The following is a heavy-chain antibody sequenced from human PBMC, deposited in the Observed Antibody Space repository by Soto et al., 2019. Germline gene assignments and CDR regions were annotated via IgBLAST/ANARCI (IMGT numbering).Heavy chain of an antibody. J-gene: IGHJ4*02. D-gene: IGHD3-22*01. CDR1: GFTFSIYA. CDR2: MSPNGNNQ. Sequence: GGSLRLSCAAPGFTFSIYALHWVRQAPGKGLEWVAVMSPNGNNQYYADSVKGRFTISRDTSKSTLYLQMTSLRPDDTAVYYCATGANFYYDTCRYWGQGTLVTVSS. V-gene: IGHV3-30-3*01. CDR3: ATGANFYYDTCRY.